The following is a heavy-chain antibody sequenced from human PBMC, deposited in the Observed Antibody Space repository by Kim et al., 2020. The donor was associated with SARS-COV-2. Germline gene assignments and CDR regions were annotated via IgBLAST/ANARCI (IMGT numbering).Heavy chain of an antibody. V-gene: IGHV5-51*01. CDR3: ARRYYDFWSGYYMDV. D-gene: IGHD3-3*01. J-gene: IGHJ6*03. CDR2: IYTGDSDT. CDR1: GYSFTSYW. Sequence: GESLKISCKGSGYSFTSYWIGWVRQMPGKGLEWMGIIYTGDSDTRYSPSFQGPVTISADKSISTAYLQWSSLKASDTAMYYCARRYYDFWSGYYMDVWGQGTTVTVSS.